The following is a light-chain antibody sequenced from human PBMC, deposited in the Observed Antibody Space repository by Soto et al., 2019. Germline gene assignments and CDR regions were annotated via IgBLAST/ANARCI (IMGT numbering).Light chain of an antibody. V-gene: IGLV2-14*01. CDR2: DVS. CDR3: CSYTRSGTLI. CDR1: SGDIGDYNY. J-gene: IGLJ1*01. Sequence: QSALTQPGSVSGSPGQSITISCVGTSGDIGDYNYVSWYQQHPGKVPKVIIYDVSNRPSGVSYRCSGTKSGNTASLTVSGLQAQDEADYYCCSYTRSGTLIFGTGTKVTV.